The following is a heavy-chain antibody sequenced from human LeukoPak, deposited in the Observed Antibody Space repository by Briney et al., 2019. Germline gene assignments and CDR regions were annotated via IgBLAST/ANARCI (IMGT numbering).Heavy chain of an antibody. V-gene: IGHV5-51*01. J-gene: IGHJ3*01. Sequence: GESLKISCQASGYTFSNFWLGWVRQMPGKGLEWIGIIYPGDSDTTYSPSFQGQVTISADKSVSTAYLQWISLKASDTAMYYCVRSEKYTFDVWGQGTLVTVSS. CDR2: IYPGDSDT. D-gene: IGHD2/OR15-2a*01. CDR3: VRSEKYTFDV. CDR1: GYTFSNFW.